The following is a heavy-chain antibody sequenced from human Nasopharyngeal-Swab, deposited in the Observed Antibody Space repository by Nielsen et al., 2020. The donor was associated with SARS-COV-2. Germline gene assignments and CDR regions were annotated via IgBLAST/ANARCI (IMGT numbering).Heavy chain of an antibody. CDR2: IYYNGNT. D-gene: IGHD6-13*01. V-gene: IGHV4-39*01. CDR3: VRSSSWYYFYY. J-gene: IGHJ4*02. CDR1: GASIAYSTFY. Sequence: SETLSLTCTVSGASIAYSTFYWGWIRQPPGKGLEWIGNIYYNGNTYQNPSLKSRLTISVDKSKNQFSLQLSSVTAADTAVYYCVRSSSWYYFYYWAQGTQVTVSS.